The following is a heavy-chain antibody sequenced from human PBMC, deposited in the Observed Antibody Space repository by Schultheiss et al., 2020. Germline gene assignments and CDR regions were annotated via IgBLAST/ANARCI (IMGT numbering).Heavy chain of an antibody. D-gene: IGHD3-9*01. CDR3: ARASGGTIYSDY. CDR2: IYYSGST. CDR1: GGSISSGGYY. Sequence: SETLSLTCTVSGGSISSGGYYWSWIRQHPGKGLEWIGYIYYSGSTYYNPSLKSRVTISVDTSKNQFSLKLSSVTAADTAVYYCARASGGTIYSDYWGQGTLVTVSS. J-gene: IGHJ4*02. V-gene: IGHV4-31*03.